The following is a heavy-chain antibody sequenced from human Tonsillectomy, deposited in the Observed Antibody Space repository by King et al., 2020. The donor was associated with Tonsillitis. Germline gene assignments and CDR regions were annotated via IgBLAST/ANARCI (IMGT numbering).Heavy chain of an antibody. CDR3: ATEYLGYCSGCNCYSRYYGMDV. J-gene: IGHJ6*02. CDR2: FDPEAGET. D-gene: IGHD2-15*01. CDR1: GHTLIELS. V-gene: IGHV1-24*01. Sequence: VQLVQSGAEVKKPGASVKVSCKVPGHTLIELSVHWVRQAPGKGLEWMGGFDPEAGETIYAQNFQGRVTMTEDTSTDTAYMALSSLRSEDTAVYYCATEYLGYCSGCNCYSRYYGMDVWGQGTTVTVSS.